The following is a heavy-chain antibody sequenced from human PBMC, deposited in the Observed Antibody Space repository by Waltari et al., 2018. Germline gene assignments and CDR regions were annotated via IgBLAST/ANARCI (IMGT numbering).Heavy chain of an antibody. CDR2: IYYSGST. CDR1: GGSNSSSTYQ. Sequence: QLQLQKSGPGLVKPSETMSTTCTVTGGSNSSSTYQWGWIRQPPGKGLEWIGSIYYSGSTYYNPSLKSRVTISVDTSKNQFSLKLSSVTAADTAVYYCARASLGYFDYWGQGTLVTVSS. CDR3: ARASLGYFDY. J-gene: IGHJ4*02. V-gene: IGHV4-39*01. D-gene: IGHD2-2*01.